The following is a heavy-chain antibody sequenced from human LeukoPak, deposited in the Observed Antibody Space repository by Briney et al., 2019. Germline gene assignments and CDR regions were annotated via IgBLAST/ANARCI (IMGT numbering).Heavy chain of an antibody. CDR1: GGSISSYY. CDR3: ARQKVVPYYFDY. CDR2: IYTSGTT. Sequence: PSETLSLTCTVSGGSISSYYWSWIRQPPGKGPEWIGYIYTSGTTNYNPFLNSRVTISVDTSKNQFSLKLSSVTAADTAVYYCARQKVVPYYFDYWGQGTLVTVSS. J-gene: IGHJ4*02. V-gene: IGHV4-4*09.